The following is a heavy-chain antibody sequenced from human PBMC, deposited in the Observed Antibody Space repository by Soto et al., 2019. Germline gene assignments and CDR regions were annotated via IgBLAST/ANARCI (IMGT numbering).Heavy chain of an antibody. D-gene: IGHD2-8*01. CDR2: INPKSGGT. Sequence: ASVKVSCKASGYSFTDYHIHWVRQAPGQGLEWLGRINPKSGGTSTAQKFQGWVTMTTDTSISTASMELTRLTSDDTAIYYCARGDSTDCSNGVCSFFYNHDMDVWGQGTTVTISS. J-gene: IGHJ6*02. CDR3: ARGDSTDCSNGVCSFFYNHDMDV. CDR1: GYSFTDYH. V-gene: IGHV1-2*04.